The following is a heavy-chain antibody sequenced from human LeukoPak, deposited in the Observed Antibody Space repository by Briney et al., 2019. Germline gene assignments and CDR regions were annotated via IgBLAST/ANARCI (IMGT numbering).Heavy chain of an antibody. D-gene: IGHD3-22*01. Sequence: GESLKISCKGSGYSFSKYWITWVRQTPGKGLEWMGTIYPGDSDTRYSPSFQGRATISVDKSISTAYLQWSSLKASDTAMYYCARHPPSYFDSSGFPFDYWGQGTLVTVSS. J-gene: IGHJ4*02. V-gene: IGHV5-51*01. CDR3: ARHPPSYFDSSGFPFDY. CDR2: IYPGDSDT. CDR1: GYSFSKYW.